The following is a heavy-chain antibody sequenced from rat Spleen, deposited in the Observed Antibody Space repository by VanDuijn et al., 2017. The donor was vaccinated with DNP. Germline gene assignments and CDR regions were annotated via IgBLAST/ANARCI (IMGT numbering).Heavy chain of an antibody. CDR2: ISYDGSST. D-gene: IGHD4-3*01. CDR3: ARRFRDTRAMDA. Sequence: EVQLVESGGGLVQPGRSLKLSCAASGFTFSDYYMALVRQAPTKGLELVAYISYDGSSTYYRDSVKGRFTISRDHAKSTLYLQMDSLRSGDTATYYCARRFRDTRAMDAWGQGTSVTVSS. V-gene: IGHV5-7*01. J-gene: IGHJ4*01. CDR1: GFTFSDYY.